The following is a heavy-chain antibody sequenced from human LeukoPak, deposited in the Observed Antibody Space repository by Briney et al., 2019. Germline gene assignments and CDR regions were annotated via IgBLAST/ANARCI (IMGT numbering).Heavy chain of an antibody. CDR3: ARDLSGVTGYTYGRGIDY. V-gene: IGHV3-23*01. CDR2: ISGSGGGT. J-gene: IGHJ4*02. Sequence: GGSLRLSCAASGFTFNRYAMSWVRQAPGKGLEWVSAISGSGGGTYYADSVKGRFTISRDNSKNTLYLQMNSLRAEDTAVYYCARDLSGVTGYTYGRGIDYWGQGTLVTVSS. CDR1: GFTFNRYA. D-gene: IGHD5-18*01.